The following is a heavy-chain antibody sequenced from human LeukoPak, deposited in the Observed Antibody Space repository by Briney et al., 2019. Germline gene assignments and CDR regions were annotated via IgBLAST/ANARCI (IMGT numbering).Heavy chain of an antibody. CDR3: TRDPYYYGSGSSWFDL. V-gene: IGHV3-49*03. CDR2: IRSKAYGGTT. J-gene: IGHJ5*02. CDR1: GFTFGDYA. Sequence: GGSLRLSCTASGFTFGDYAMSWFRQAPGKGLEWVGFIRSKAYGGTTEYAASVKGRFTISRDDTKSIAYLQMNSLKTEDTAVYYCTRDPYYYGSGSSWFDLWGQRTVVTVSS. D-gene: IGHD3-10*01.